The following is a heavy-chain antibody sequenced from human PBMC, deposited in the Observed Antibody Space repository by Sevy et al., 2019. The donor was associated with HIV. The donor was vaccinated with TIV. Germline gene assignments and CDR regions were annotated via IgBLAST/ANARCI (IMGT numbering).Heavy chain of an antibody. CDR1: GFTFSDSY. Sequence: GGSLRLSCAASGFTFSDSYMSWFRQAPGKGLEWVSYISSGGTIIYYADSVKGRFTISRDNAKNSLYLQMNSLRAEDTAVHYCVRARYNYGSFYFDYWGQGTLVTVSS. CDR2: ISSGGTII. V-gene: IGHV3-11*01. D-gene: IGHD5-18*01. J-gene: IGHJ4*02. CDR3: VRARYNYGSFYFDY.